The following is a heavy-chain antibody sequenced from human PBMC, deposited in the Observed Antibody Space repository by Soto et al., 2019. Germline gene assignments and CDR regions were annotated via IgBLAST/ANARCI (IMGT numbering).Heavy chain of an antibody. CDR2: IYSSGNT. CDR3: ARGLSAATVVTCYFDY. D-gene: IGHD4-17*01. V-gene: IGHV4-31*03. J-gene: IGHJ4*02. CDR1: GDSISSSDYY. Sequence: QVHLQESGPGLVKPSQTLSLTCTVSGDSISSSDYYWSWIRQPPGKGLAWIGYIYSSGNTYYNPSLKSRLTISVDTSKNQFSLKLNSVTAADTALYYCARGLSAATVVTCYFDYWGQGTLVTVSS.